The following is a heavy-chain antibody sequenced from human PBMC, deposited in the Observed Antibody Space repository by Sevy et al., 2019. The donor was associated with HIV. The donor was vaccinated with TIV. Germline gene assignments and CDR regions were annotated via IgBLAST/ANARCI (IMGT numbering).Heavy chain of an antibody. Sequence: GGSLRLSCAASGFTFSSYAMHWVRQAPGKGLEWVAVISYDGSNKYYADSVKGRFTISRDNSKNTLYLQMNSLGAEDTAVYYCARDGQQLPFDYWGQGTLVTVSS. D-gene: IGHD6-13*01. CDR2: ISYDGSNK. CDR1: GFTFSSYA. CDR3: ARDGQQLPFDY. V-gene: IGHV3-30-3*01. J-gene: IGHJ4*02.